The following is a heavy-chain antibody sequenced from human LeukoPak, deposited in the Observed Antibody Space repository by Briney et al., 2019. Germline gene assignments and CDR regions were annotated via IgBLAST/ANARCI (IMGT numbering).Heavy chain of an antibody. CDR3: ARGGVGATTYVWFDP. CDR1: GGTFSNFA. CDR2: IIPFLGTS. Sequence: ASVKVSCKASGGTFSNFAISWVRQAPGQGLEWMGGIIPFLGTSNYAPKFQGRVTITADESTSTAYMELSSLRSEDTAVYYCARGGVGATTYVWFDPWGQGTLVTVSS. V-gene: IGHV1-69*13. D-gene: IGHD1-26*01. J-gene: IGHJ5*02.